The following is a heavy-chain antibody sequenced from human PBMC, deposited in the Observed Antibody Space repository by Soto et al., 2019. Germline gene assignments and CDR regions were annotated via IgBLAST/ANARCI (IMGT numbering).Heavy chain of an antibody. D-gene: IGHD3-16*01. CDR1: GGSISSGGYY. V-gene: IGHV4-31*03. CDR3: AREGFRGVMSYYGMDV. J-gene: IGHJ6*02. CDR2: NYYSGIT. Sequence: PSETLSLTCTVSGGSISSGGYYWTWIRQHPGKGLEWIGYNYYSGITYYNPSLKSRVTISLYLQMNSLRAEDTAVYYCAREGFRGVMSYYGMDVWGQGTTVTVSS.